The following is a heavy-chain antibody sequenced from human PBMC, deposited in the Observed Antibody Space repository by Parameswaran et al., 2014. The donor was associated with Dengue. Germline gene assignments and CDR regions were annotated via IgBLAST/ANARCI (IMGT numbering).Heavy chain of an antibody. V-gene: IGHV4-61*01. Sequence: LSCTVSGGSVSSGSYYWSWIRQPPGKGLEWIGYIYYSGSTNYNPSLKSRVTISVDTSKNQFSLKLSSVTAADTAVYYCAREINYYDSSGPNDAFDIWGQGTMVTVSS. J-gene: IGHJ3*02. CDR2: IYYSGST. D-gene: IGHD3-22*01. CDR3: AREINYYDSSGPNDAFDI. CDR1: GGSVSSGSYY.